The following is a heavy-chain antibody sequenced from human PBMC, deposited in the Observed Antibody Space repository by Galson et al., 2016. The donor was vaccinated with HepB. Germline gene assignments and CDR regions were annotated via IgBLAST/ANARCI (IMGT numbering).Heavy chain of an antibody. CDR3: ARDISGHGTKGWDHDY. CDR1: GFPFSVHY. CDR2: ISGNSRSI. J-gene: IGHJ4*02. D-gene: IGHD1-26*01. V-gene: IGHV3-21*01. Sequence: SLRLSCAASGFPFSVHYMSWVRQSPGKGLEWVSSISGNSRSIYYAESVKGRFTISRDNAEKLLFLQMNRLKAEDTAVYYCARDISGHGTKGWDHDYWGQGTLVTVSS.